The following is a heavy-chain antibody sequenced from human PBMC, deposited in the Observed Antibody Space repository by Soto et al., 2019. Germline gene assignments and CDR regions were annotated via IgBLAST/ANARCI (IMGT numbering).Heavy chain of an antibody. CDR1: GFTFSSYS. CDR3: ARDCSSTSCYYPPRGVPDY. V-gene: IGHV3-21*01. D-gene: IGHD2-2*01. J-gene: IGHJ4*02. CDR2: ISSSSSYI. Sequence: VQLVESGGGLVKPGGSLRLSCAASGFTFSSYSMNWVRQAPGKGLEWVSSISSSSSYIYYADSVKGRFTISRDNAKNSLYLQMNSLRAEDTAVYYCARDCSSTSCYYPPRGVPDYWGQGTLVTVSS.